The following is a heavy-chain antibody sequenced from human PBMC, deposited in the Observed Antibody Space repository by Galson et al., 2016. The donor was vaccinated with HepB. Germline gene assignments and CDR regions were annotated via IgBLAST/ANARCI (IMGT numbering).Heavy chain of an antibody. D-gene: IGHD3-9*01. J-gene: IGHJ4*02. CDR3: AKNPHNAAGYHFDY. V-gene: IGHV3-23*01. CDR1: GFTFSHFA. CDR2: INGDGHNI. Sequence: SLRLSCAASGFTFSHFAISWVRQSPGGGLEWVSSINGDGHNIFYAESVKGRFNISRDTSKNMVSLQMNSLRGDDTAVYYCAKNPHNAAGYHFDYWGQGVLVTVSS.